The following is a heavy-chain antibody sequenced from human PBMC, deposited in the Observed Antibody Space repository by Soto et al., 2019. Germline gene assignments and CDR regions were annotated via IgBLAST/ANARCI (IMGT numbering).Heavy chain of an antibody. CDR3: AKGAYGFSYYFDS. J-gene: IGHJ4*02. CDR2: ISGSGENT. V-gene: IGHV3-23*01. CDR1: GFTFSRYT. D-gene: IGHD3-10*01. Sequence: GGSLRLSCAAFGFTFSRYTLSWVRQAPGRGLEWVSGISGSGENTSYADSVKGRFTISRDNSKTPLYLQMDSLRAEDTAIYYCAKGAYGFSYYFDSWGQGTLVTVS.